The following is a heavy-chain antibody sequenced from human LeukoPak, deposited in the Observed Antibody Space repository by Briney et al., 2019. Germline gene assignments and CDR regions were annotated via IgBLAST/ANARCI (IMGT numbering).Heavy chain of an antibody. CDR1: GGSISSYY. CDR3: ARDFKEHNWNYRSWFDP. Sequence: SETLSLTCTVSGGSISSYYWSWIRQPAGKGLEWIGRIYTSGSTNYNPSLKSRVTMSVDTSKNQFSLKLSSVTAADTAVYYCARDFKEHNWNYRSWFDPWGQGTLVTVSS. CDR2: IYTSGST. J-gene: IGHJ5*02. D-gene: IGHD1-7*01. V-gene: IGHV4-4*07.